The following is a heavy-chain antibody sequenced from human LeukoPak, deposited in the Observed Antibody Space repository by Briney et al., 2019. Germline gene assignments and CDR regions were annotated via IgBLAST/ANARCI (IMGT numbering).Heavy chain of an antibody. D-gene: IGHD4-11*01. CDR1: GFTFSSYA. J-gene: IGHJ4*02. CDR2: ISYDGSNK. Sequence: PGGSLRLSCAASGFTFSSYAMHWVRQAPGKGLEWVAVISYDGSNKYYADSVKGRFTISRDNAKNSLSLQMNSLRAEDTAVYYCARGPYTDYWGQGTLVTVSS. V-gene: IGHV3-30*04. CDR3: ARGPYTDY.